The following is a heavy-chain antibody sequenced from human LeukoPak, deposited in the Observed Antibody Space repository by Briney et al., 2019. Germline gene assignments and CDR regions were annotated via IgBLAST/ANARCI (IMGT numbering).Heavy chain of an antibody. D-gene: IGHD6-25*01. J-gene: IGHJ5*02. CDR1: GYTFTNYD. CDR3: AVCKRRYWFDP. V-gene: IGHV1-8*01. Sequence: ASVKVSCKASGYTFTNYDINWVRQATGQGPEWMEWMNPNSGNTGYAQKFQGRVTMTRNTSISTAYMELSSLTTEDTAVYYCAVCKRRYWFDPWGQGTLVTVSS. CDR2: MNPNSGNT.